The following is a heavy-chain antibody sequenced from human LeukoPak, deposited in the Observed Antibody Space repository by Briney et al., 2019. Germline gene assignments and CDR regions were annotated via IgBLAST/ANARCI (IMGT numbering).Heavy chain of an antibody. CDR1: GFTFSSYG. Sequence: GGSLRLSCAASGFTFSSYGMHWVRQAPGKGLEWVAVISYDGSNKYYADSVKGRFTISRDNAKNSLYLQMNSLRAEDTALYYCAKDRAPWGGMAFDIWGQGTMVTVSS. J-gene: IGHJ3*02. V-gene: IGHV3-30*18. CDR3: AKDRAPWGGMAFDI. CDR2: ISYDGSNK. D-gene: IGHD7-27*01.